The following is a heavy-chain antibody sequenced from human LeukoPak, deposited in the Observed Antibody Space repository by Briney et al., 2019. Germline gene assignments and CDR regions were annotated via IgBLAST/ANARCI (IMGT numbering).Heavy chain of an antibody. J-gene: IGHJ3*02. CDR3: ARVLRTSYGDYMDAFDI. CDR1: GYTFTSYG. V-gene: IGHV1-18*01. CDR2: ISAYNGNT. D-gene: IGHD4-17*01. Sequence: ASVKVSCKASGYTFTSYGISWVRQAPGQGLEWMGWISAYNGNTNYAQKFQGRVTMTRDTSISTAYMELSRLRSDDTAVYYCARVLRTSYGDYMDAFDIWGQGTMVTVSS.